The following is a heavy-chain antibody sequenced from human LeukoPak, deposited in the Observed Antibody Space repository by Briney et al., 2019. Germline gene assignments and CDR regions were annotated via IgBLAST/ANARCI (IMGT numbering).Heavy chain of an antibody. CDR2: MYYSGST. Sequence: SETLSLTCTVSGGSISSSSDYWGWMRQPPGKGLEWIGSMYYSGSTYYNPSLKSRVTISVDTSKNQFSLKLSSVTAADTAVYYCARVEQGALDYWGQGTLVTVSS. V-gene: IGHV4-39*07. J-gene: IGHJ4*02. CDR3: ARVEQGALDY. CDR1: GGSISSSSDY. D-gene: IGHD1/OR15-1a*01.